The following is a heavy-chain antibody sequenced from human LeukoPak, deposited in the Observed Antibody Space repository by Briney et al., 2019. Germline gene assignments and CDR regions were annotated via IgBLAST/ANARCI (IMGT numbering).Heavy chain of an antibody. Sequence: SETLSLTCTVSGGSISSSSNYWVWIRQPPGKGLEWIGNIYYTGSTYYNPSLKSRVTISLDTSKNQFSLKLTSVTAADTAVYYCAVTTVDAFDIWGQGTVVTVSS. V-gene: IGHV4-39*07. CDR3: AVTTVDAFDI. CDR1: GGSISSSSNY. J-gene: IGHJ3*02. CDR2: IYYTGST. D-gene: IGHD4-17*01.